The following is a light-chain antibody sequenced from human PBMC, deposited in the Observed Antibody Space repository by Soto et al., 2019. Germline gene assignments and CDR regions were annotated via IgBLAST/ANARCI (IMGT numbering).Light chain of an antibody. J-gene: IGKJ3*01. Sequence: DIQMTQSPSSLSASVEDRVTITCRTSQDISNSLAWYQQKPGRVPKLLIFAASTLQSGVPSRFSGSGSGTDFTLTISSLQPEDAATYYCQNYKSAPLTFGPGNKVDI. CDR1: QDISNS. CDR3: QNYKSAPLT. V-gene: IGKV1-27*01. CDR2: AAS.